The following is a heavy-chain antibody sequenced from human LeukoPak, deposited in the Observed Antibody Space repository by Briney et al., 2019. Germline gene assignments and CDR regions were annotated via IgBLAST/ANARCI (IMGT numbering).Heavy chain of an antibody. CDR1: GVTFRNAW. V-gene: IGHV3-15*01. CDR2: IRIKTDGATT. CDR3: TTDPCMVRGVIMDR. J-gene: IGHJ4*02. D-gene: IGHD3-10*01. Sequence: PGGCLRASCAAPGVTFRNAWMSWIRQAPGKSVEWVGRIRIKTDGATTDYAAPVTGRFTISRADSTTTLYLHMNSLKTEDTDVYYCTTDPCMVRGVIMDRWGQGTLVTVSS.